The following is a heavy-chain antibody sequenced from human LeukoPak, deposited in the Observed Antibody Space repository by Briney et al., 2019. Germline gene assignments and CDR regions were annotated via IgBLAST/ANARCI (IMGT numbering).Heavy chain of an antibody. V-gene: IGHV4-4*07. Sequence: SETLSLTCTVSGDSLSSYFWSWIRQPAGKELEWIGRVFPTGTTYYNPSLASQVTMSVDTSKNQISLRLRSVIAADTAVYYCARERHISSDAFDIWGQGTMVIVSS. CDR1: GDSLSSYF. D-gene: IGHD2-21*01. J-gene: IGHJ3*02. CDR3: ARERHISSDAFDI. CDR2: VFPTGTT.